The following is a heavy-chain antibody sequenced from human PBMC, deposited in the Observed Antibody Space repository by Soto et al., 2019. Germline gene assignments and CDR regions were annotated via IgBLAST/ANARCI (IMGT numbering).Heavy chain of an antibody. D-gene: IGHD6-13*01. Sequence: QLQLQESGPGLVKPSETLSLTCTVSGGSISSSSYHWGWIRQPPGKGLDWMGSIDYSGTTYYNASLSSRVTISADTSKNQFSLKLTSLTAADTALYYCARRTNTAGGWFDSWGQGALVTVSS. CDR2: IDYSGTT. CDR1: GGSISSSSYH. CDR3: ARRTNTAGGWFDS. J-gene: IGHJ5*01. V-gene: IGHV4-39*01.